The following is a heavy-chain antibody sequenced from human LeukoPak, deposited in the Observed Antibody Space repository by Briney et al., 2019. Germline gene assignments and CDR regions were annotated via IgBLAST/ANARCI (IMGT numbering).Heavy chain of an antibody. CDR3: ARRLLWFGMLDYFDY. D-gene: IGHD3-10*01. V-gene: IGHV4-4*02. J-gene: IGHJ4*02. CDR2: IYHSGST. Sequence: PSETLSLTCAVSGGSISSSNWWSWVRQPPGKGLEWIGEIYHSGSTNYNPSLKSRVTISVDKSKNQFSLKLSSVTAADTAVYYCARRLLWFGMLDYFDYWGQGTLVTVSS. CDR1: GGSISSSNW.